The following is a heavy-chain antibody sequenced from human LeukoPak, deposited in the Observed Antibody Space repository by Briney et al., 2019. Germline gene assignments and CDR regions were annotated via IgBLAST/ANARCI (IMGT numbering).Heavy chain of an antibody. CDR2: IYYSGST. J-gene: IGHJ4*02. CDR1: GGSISSYY. CDR3: ARASLGYFDWLLGRGYFDY. V-gene: IGHV4-59*01. D-gene: IGHD3-9*01. Sequence: SETLSLTCTVSGGSISSYYWSWIRQPPGKGLEWIGYIYYSGSTNYNPSLKSRVTISVDTSKNQFSLKLSSVTAADTAVYYCARASLGYFDWLLGRGYFDYWGQGTLVTVSS.